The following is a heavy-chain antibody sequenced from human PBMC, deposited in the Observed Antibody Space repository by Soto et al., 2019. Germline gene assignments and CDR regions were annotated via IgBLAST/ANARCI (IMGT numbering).Heavy chain of an antibody. Sequence: GESLKISCKGPGHLFNNHWIGWVRQTPGKGLEWMGLIFTRDSETKTSPSFQGHVSFSVDNSINTAYLQWTSLKTADTGMYFCARGYFDSGHGYDLWGQGTLVTVSS. CDR2: IFTRDSET. D-gene: IGHD3-10*01. J-gene: IGHJ5*02. CDR1: GHLFNNHW. CDR3: ARGYFDSGHGYDL. V-gene: IGHV5-51*01.